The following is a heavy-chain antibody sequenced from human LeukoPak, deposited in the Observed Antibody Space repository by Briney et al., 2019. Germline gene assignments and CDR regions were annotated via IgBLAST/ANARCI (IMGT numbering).Heavy chain of an antibody. Sequence: ASVKVSCKASGYTFTGYYMHWVRQAPGQGLEWMGWINPNSGGTSYAQKFQGRVTMTRDTSISTAYMELSRLRSDDTAVYYCARDPYCSSTSCYNDYWGQGTLVTVSS. D-gene: IGHD2-2*02. J-gene: IGHJ4*02. CDR3: ARDPYCSSTSCYNDY. V-gene: IGHV1-2*02. CDR1: GYTFTGYY. CDR2: INPNSGGT.